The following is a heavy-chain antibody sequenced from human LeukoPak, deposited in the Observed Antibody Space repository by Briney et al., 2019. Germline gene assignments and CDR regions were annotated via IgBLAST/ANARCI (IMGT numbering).Heavy chain of an antibody. Sequence: GGSLRLSCAASGFTFSTYAMTWVRQAPGKGLEWVSGISAGGDRTYYADSVKGRFTISRDNSKNTLYLQMNSLRAEDTAEYYCAKAGDTSSPGGSFDSWGQGTLVTVST. J-gene: IGHJ4*02. CDR3: AKAGDTSSPGGSFDS. CDR2: ISAGGDRT. CDR1: GFTFSTYA. V-gene: IGHV3-23*01. D-gene: IGHD3-16*01.